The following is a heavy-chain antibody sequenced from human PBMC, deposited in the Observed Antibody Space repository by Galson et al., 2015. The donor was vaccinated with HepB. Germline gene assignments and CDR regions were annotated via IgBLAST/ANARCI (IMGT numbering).Heavy chain of an antibody. CDR1: GFTFNNYD. Sequence: SLRLSCAASGFTFNNYDFHWVHQTAGKGLEWVSGIGTGGGPNYPDAVKGRFTISRENAQNSVFLQMNSLRDGDTAVYYCARESGTPGNWYFDLWGRGTVVIVSS. V-gene: IGHV3-13*05. CDR3: ARESGTPGNWYFDL. CDR2: IGTGGGP. J-gene: IGHJ2*01. D-gene: IGHD1-1*01.